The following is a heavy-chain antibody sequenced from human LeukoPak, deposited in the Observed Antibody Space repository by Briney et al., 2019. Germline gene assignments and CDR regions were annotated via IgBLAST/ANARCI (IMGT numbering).Heavy chain of an antibody. CDR1: GFTFSSYG. J-gene: IGHJ4*02. Sequence: GGSLRLSCAAPGFTFSSYGMHWVRQAPGKGLEWVAVISYDGSNKYYADSVKGRFTISRDNSKNTLYLQMNSLRAEDTAVYYCARAIAVAGRSSKYYFDYWGQGTLVTVSS. CDR3: ARAIAVAGRSSKYYFDY. V-gene: IGHV3-30*03. CDR2: ISYDGSNK. D-gene: IGHD6-19*01.